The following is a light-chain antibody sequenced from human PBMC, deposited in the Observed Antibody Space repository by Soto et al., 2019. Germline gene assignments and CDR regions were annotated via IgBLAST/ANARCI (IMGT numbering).Light chain of an antibody. V-gene: IGKV1-39*01. CDR1: QSISTY. Sequence: DIQMTQSPSSLSASVGGRVTITCRASQSISTYVNWYQQKLGKAPKLLIYAASTLESGVPSRFSGSGSGTDFTLTISSLQPEDFATYYCQQSYTIPFTFGPGTKVD. J-gene: IGKJ3*01. CDR2: AAS. CDR3: QQSYTIPFT.